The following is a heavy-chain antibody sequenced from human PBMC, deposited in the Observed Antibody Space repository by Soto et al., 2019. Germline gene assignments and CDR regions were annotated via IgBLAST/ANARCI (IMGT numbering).Heavy chain of an antibody. J-gene: IGHJ6*03. D-gene: IGHD3-10*01. CDR3: ASIPGEWPPAGGYYYYMDV. CDR1: GGSISSGGYY. CDR2: IYYSGST. Sequence: SETLSLTCTVSGGSISSGGYYWSWIRQHPGKGLEWIGYIYYSGSTYYNPSLKSRVTISVDTSKNQFSLKLSSVTAADTAVYYCASIPGEWPPAGGYYYYMDVWGKGTTVTVSS. V-gene: IGHV4-31*03.